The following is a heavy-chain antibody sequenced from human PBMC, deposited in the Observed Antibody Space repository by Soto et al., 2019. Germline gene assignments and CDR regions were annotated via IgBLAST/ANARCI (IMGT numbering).Heavy chain of an antibody. CDR2: INHSGST. J-gene: IGHJ4*02. Sequence: SETPSLTCAVYGGSFSGYYWSWIRQPPGKGLEWIGEINHSGSTNHNPSLKSRVTISVDTSKNQFSLKLSSVTAADTAVYYCARVGLVAGPNRRACRGKGTRSTVSA. CDR3: ARVGLVAGPNRRAC. D-gene: IGHD1-26*01. CDR1: GGSFSGYY. V-gene: IGHV4-34*01.